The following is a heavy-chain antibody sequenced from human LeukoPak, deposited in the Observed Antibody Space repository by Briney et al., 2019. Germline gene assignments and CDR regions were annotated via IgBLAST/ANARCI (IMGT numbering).Heavy chain of an antibody. CDR2: IKQDGSEK. Sequence: GGSLRLSCAASGFTFSSYWMSWVRQAPGKGLEWVANIKQDGSEKYYVDSVKGRFTISRDNAKNSLYLQMNSLRAEDTAVYYCARDTFRIGYCSGGSCYALDYWGQGTLVTVSS. V-gene: IGHV3-7*01. D-gene: IGHD2-15*01. CDR1: GFTFSSYW. J-gene: IGHJ4*02. CDR3: ARDTFRIGYCSGGSCYALDY.